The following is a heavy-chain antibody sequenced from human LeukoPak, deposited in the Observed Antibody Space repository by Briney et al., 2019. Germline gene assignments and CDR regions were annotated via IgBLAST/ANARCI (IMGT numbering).Heavy chain of an antibody. V-gene: IGHV5-51*01. CDR2: IYPSDSDT. Sequence: GESLKISCKGFGYTFTTYWIGWVRQMPGKGLEWMGIIYPSDSDTRYSPSFQGQVTISVDKSINTAYLQWSNLRASDTAIYYCARRPYSYGLDVWGQGTAVTVSS. CDR3: ARRPYSYGLDV. J-gene: IGHJ6*02. D-gene: IGHD3-16*01. CDR1: GYTFTTYW.